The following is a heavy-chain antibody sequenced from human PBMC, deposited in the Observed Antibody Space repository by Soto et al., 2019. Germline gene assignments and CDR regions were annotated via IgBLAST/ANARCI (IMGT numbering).Heavy chain of an antibody. V-gene: IGHV3-30*18. D-gene: IGHD7-27*01. CDR2: ISYDGSNK. CDR3: AKDPYGWGGHYYYYGVDV. Sequence: GGSLRLSCAASGFTFSSYGMHWVRQAPGKGLEWVSVISYDGSNKYYTDSVKGRFTISRDNSKNTLYLQMDSLRAEDTAVYYCAKDPYGWGGHYYYYGVDVWGQGTTVTVSS. CDR1: GFTFSSYG. J-gene: IGHJ6*02.